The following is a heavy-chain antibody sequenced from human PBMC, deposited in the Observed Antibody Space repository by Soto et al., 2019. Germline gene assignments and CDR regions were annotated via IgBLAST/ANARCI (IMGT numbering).Heavy chain of an antibody. J-gene: IGHJ3*01. V-gene: IGHV3-30*18. Sequence: PGGSLRLSCAASGFTFSNYGMHWFRQAPGKGQEWVAVISYDGSNKYYADSVKGRFTISRDNSKNSLYLQMNSLKAEDTAVYYCANDWEGVGASYDAFDFCGQGTIVTVS. CDR3: ANDWEGVGASYDAFDF. CDR1: GFTFSNYG. CDR2: ISYDGSNK. D-gene: IGHD1-26*01.